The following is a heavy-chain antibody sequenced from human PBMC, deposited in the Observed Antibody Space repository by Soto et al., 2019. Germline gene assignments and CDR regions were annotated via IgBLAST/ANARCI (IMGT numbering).Heavy chain of an antibody. CDR1: GGSISRGPYY. Sequence: QLQLQESGPGLVKPPETLSLTCTVSGGSISRGPYYWGWVRQPPGKGLEWIGTISRSGRNYYNPSLKGRVTISADTSKNQFSLRLTSVTAADTAVYFCARLGSSGWYQGSYFDYWGQGTLVTVSS. J-gene: IGHJ4*02. CDR3: ARLGSSGWYQGSYFDY. V-gene: IGHV4-39*01. CDR2: ISRSGRN. D-gene: IGHD6-19*01.